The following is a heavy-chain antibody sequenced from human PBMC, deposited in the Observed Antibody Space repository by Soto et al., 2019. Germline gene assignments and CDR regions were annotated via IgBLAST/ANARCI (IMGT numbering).Heavy chain of an antibody. J-gene: IGHJ4*02. CDR3: ARWGGLSCSGAVCFKKPFDY. CDR1: GGTFNNYA. CDR2: IIPISGTT. V-gene: IGHV1-69*06. D-gene: IGHD2-8*02. Sequence: QVQLVQSGAEVKRPESSMKVSCKPSGGTFNNYAINWVRQAPGQGLEWMGAIIPISGTTKYAQKFQGRVTMTAYKSTSTVYMDLSSLRSEDTAVYYCARWGGLSCSGAVCFKKPFDYWGQGTLVTVSS.